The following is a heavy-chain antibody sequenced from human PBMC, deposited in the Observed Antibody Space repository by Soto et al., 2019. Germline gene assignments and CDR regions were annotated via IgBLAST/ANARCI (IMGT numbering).Heavy chain of an antibody. CDR2: INAGNGNT. Sequence: AASVKVSCKASGYTFTSYAMHWVRQAPGQRLEWMGWINAGNGNTKYSQKFQGRVTITRDTSASTAYMELSSLRSEDTAVYYCAIDYRLNWFDPWGQGTLVTVSS. CDR3: AIDYRLNWFDP. J-gene: IGHJ5*02. V-gene: IGHV1-3*01. D-gene: IGHD4-4*01. CDR1: GYTFTSYA.